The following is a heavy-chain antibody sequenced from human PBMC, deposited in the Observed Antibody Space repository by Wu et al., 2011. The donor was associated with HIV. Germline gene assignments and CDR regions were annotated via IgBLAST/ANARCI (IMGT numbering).Heavy chain of an antibody. D-gene: IGHD3-16*01. CDR2: IIPISGVV. J-gene: IGHJ5*02. V-gene: IGHV1-69*04. CDR1: GGTFSSYS. CDR3: ATRRVPLGLLGGRPPWGFDP. Sequence: QVQLVQSGSDVKKPGSSVKVSCKASGGTFSSYSISWVRQAPGQGLEWMGRIIPISGVVNIAQKFRDRVAITTDTSADTAYMELSSLTSEDTAIYYCATRRVPLGLLGGRPPWGFDPWGQGTLVTVSS.